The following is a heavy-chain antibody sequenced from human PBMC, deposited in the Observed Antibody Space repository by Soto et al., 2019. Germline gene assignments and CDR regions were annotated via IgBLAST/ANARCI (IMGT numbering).Heavy chain of an antibody. Sequence: GSLRRSCAASGFTFSSYAMSWVRQAPGKGLEWVSAISGSGGSTYYADSVKGRFTISRDNSKNTLYLQMNSLRAEDTAVYYCAKGEQLVPYYYGMDVWGQGTNVTVSS. CDR2: ISGSGGST. J-gene: IGHJ6*02. D-gene: IGHD6-6*01. V-gene: IGHV3-23*01. CDR1: GFTFSSYA. CDR3: AKGEQLVPYYYGMDV.